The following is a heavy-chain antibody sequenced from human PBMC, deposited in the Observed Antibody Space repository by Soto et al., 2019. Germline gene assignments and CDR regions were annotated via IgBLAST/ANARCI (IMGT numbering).Heavy chain of an antibody. J-gene: IGHJ1*01. CDR1: GGTFSSYA. CDR2: IIPILGIA. Sequence: ASVKVSCKASGGTFSSYAISWVRQAPGQGLEWMGRIIPILGIANYAQKFQGRVTITADKSTSTAYMELSSLRSEDTAVYYCAREGGGNSEYFQHWGQGTLVTVSS. CDR3: AREGGGNSEYFQH. D-gene: IGHD2-21*02. V-gene: IGHV1-69*04.